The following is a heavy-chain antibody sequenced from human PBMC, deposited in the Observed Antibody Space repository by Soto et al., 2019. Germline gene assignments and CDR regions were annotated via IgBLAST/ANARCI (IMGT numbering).Heavy chain of an antibody. Sequence: ASVKVACKASGYTFTSYYMYWVRHAPGQGLEWMGIINPSGGGTYYADSVKGRFTISRDNSKNTLPLQMNSLRAEDTALYYRARAYCSGTTCYGLYGIDVWGQETTVSVSS. J-gene: IGHJ6*02. V-gene: IGHV1-46*04. CDR1: GYTFTSYY. CDR3: ARAYCSGTTCYGLYGIDV. D-gene: IGHD2-2*01. CDR2: INPSGGGT.